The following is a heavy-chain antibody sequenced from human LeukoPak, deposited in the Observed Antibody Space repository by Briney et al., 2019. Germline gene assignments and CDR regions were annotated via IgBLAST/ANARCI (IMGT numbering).Heavy chain of an antibody. V-gene: IGHV4-59*08. D-gene: IGHD6-19*01. CDR1: GDSITSYY. J-gene: IGHJ4*02. CDR3: ATSGWYLLPGVY. Sequence: SETLSLTCTVSGDSITSYYWSWIRQPPGKGLEWIGYIYYTGSTNHNPSLKSRITISVDTSKNQFSLKLSSVTAADTAVYYCATSGWYLLPGVYWGQGTLVTVSS. CDR2: IYYTGST.